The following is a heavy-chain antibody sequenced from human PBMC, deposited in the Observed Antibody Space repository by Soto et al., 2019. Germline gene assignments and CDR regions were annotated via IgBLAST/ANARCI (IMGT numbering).Heavy chain of an antibody. V-gene: IGHV2-70*01. CDR2: IDWDDEK. D-gene: IGHD3-9*01. CDR1: GFSLSTSGMC. Sequence: SGPTLVNPTQTLTMTCTVSGFSLSTSGMCVSWIRQPPGKALEWLALIDWDDEKFYSTSLKTMLTISKDTSKNLVVLTMTNMDPVDTGTCYCARTPIRYVDLYYNMDVWGQGTTVTVSS. CDR3: ARTPIRYVDLYYNMDV. J-gene: IGHJ6*02.